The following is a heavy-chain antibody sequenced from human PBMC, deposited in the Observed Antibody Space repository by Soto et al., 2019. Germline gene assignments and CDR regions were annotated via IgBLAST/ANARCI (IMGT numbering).Heavy chain of an antibody. CDR1: NGSITNDNW. J-gene: IGHJ5*02. Sequence: QVQLQESGPGLVKPSGTLSLTCAVSNGSITNDNWWSWVRQSPGKGLEWIGDIYHTGSTNYNTSLKRLVIISIDKAKNNFSLRPSSVTAADSAVYYCARVWGSLAKMAAWFGPWGQGTLVTVSS. D-gene: IGHD3-16*01. CDR3: ARVWGSLAKMAAWFGP. V-gene: IGHV4-4*02. CDR2: IYHTGST.